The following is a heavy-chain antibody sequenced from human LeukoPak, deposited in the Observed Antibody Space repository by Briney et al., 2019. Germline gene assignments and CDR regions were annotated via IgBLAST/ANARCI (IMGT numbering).Heavy chain of an antibody. D-gene: IGHD3-10*01. CDR3: ASLRSTMVRGVIDY. Sequence: PGGSLRLSCAASGFTFSNYWMSWVRQAPGKGLEWVANIKQDGSEKYCVDSVRGRFTISRDNAKNSLYLQMNSLRAEDTAVYYCASLRSTMVRGVIDYWGQGTLVTVSP. CDR2: IKQDGSEK. V-gene: IGHV3-7*01. CDR1: GFTFSNYW. J-gene: IGHJ4*02.